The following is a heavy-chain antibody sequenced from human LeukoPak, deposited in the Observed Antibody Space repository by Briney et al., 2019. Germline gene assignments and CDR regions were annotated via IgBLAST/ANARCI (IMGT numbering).Heavy chain of an antibody. V-gene: IGHV4-38-2*02. D-gene: IGHD4-23*01. Sequence: SETLSLTCTVSGDSISNGYYWGWLRQPPGKGLEWIGRIYHTGTIYYNPSLKSRVTISVDTSNNQFSLKVRSVTAADTAVYYCARGRSGYGGNSGIASCDYWGQGTLVAVPS. CDR3: ARGRSGYGGNSGIASCDY. CDR1: GDSISNGYY. CDR2: IYHTGTI. J-gene: IGHJ4*02.